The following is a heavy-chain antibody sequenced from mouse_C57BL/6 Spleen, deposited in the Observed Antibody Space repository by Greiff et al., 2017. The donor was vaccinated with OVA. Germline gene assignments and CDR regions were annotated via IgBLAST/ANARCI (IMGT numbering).Heavy chain of an antibody. CDR3: ARDSNYIYAMDY. V-gene: IGHV1-81*01. D-gene: IGHD2-5*01. Sequence: VKLQESGAELARPGASVKLSCKASGYTFTSYGISWVKQRTGQGLEWIGEIYPRSGNTYYNEKFKGKATLTADKSSSTAYMELRSLTSEDSAVYFCARDSNYIYAMDYWGQGTSVTVSS. CDR1: GYTFTSYG. J-gene: IGHJ4*01. CDR2: IYPRSGNT.